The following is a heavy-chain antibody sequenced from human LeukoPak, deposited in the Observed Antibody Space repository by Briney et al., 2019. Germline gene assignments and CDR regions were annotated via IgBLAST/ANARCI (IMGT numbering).Heavy chain of an antibody. V-gene: IGHV5-51*01. D-gene: IGHD4-17*01. CDR3: ARKHDYGDFPFDY. Sequence: GESLKISCKGSGYTFTSYWIGWVRQMPGKGLELMGIIYPGDSETRYSPSFQGQVTISADKSISTAYLQWSSLKASDTAMYYCARKHDYGDFPFDYWGQGTLVTVSS. J-gene: IGHJ4*02. CDR1: GYTFTSYW. CDR2: IYPGDSET.